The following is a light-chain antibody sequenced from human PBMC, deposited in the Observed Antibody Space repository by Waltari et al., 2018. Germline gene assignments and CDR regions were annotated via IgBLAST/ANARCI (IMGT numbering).Light chain of an antibody. CDR1: SIDVGGYNY. Sequence: QSALTQPASVSGSPGQAITLSCTGTSIDVGGYNYVSWYQQHPGKAPKLMIYEVSNRPSGVSNRFSGSKSGNTASLTISGLQAEDEADYYCSSYSGTSTLVVFGGGTKLTVL. V-gene: IGLV2-14*01. J-gene: IGLJ2*01. CDR3: SSYSGTSTLVV. CDR2: EVS.